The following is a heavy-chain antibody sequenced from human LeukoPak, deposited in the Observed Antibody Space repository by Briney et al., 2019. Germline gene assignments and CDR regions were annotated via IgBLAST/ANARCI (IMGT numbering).Heavy chain of an antibody. D-gene: IGHD6-19*01. CDR3: ARGQAVAGTSLDY. Sequence: ASVKVSCKASGYSFTSYAMHWVRQAPGQGLEWMGWINAGNGNTKYSQKFQGRVTITRDTSASTAYMELSSLSSEDTAVYYCARGQAVAGTSLDYWGQGTLVTVSS. V-gene: IGHV1-3*01. J-gene: IGHJ4*02. CDR1: GYSFTSYA. CDR2: INAGNGNT.